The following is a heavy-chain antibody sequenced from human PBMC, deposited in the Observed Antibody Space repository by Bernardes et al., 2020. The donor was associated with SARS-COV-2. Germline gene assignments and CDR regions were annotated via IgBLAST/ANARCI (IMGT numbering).Heavy chain of an antibody. CDR1: GYSFTNYW. CDR2: IYPGDSDT. J-gene: IGHJ6*02. Sequence: GESLKISCKGSGYSFTNYWIGWVRQMPGKGLEWMGIIYPGDSDTRYSPSFQGQITISVDKSITTAFLQWSSLKASDTAIYYCAKSGGDRMFGPGVWGQGTTVTVSS. V-gene: IGHV5-51*01. D-gene: IGHD3-3*02. CDR3: AKSGGDRMFGPGV.